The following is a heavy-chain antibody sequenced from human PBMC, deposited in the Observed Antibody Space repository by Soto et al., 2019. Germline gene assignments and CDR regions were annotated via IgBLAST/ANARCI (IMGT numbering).Heavy chain of an antibody. D-gene: IGHD6-13*01. Sequence: GGSLRLSCAASGFTFSSYDMHWVRQATGKGLEWVSAIGTAGDTYYPCSVKGRFTISRENAKNSLYLQMNSLSAGDTAVYYCARDTAEAGMDVWGQGTTVTVSS. V-gene: IGHV3-13*01. CDR2: IGTAGDT. CDR1: GFTFSSYD. J-gene: IGHJ6*02. CDR3: ARDTAEAGMDV.